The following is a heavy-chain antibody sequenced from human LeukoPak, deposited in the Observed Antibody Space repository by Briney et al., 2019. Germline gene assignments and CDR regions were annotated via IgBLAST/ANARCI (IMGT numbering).Heavy chain of an antibody. CDR3: ARDLSGSSYFDY. V-gene: IGHV3-30-3*01. CDR1: GFTFSSYA. Sequence: GRSLRLSCAASGFTFSSYAMHWVRQAPGNGLEWVAVISYDGSNKYYEDSVKGRFTISRDNSKNTLYLQMNSLRAEDTAVYYCARDLSGSSYFDYWGQGTLVTVSS. D-gene: IGHD1-26*01. J-gene: IGHJ4*02. CDR2: ISYDGSNK.